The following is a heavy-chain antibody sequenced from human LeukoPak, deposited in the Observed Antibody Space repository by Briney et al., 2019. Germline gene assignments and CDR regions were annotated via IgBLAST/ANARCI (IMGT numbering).Heavy chain of an antibody. D-gene: IGHD3-10*01. CDR1: GYTFRNYA. V-gene: IGHV1-18*01. CDR2: ISDYNGNT. CDR3: ATDLGQLLWFGERY. J-gene: IGHJ4*02. Sequence: ASVKVSCKASGYTFRNYAITWVRQAPGQGLGWMGWISDYNGNTNYAQKFQGRVTMTTDTSTSTAYMELSSLRSEDTAAYYCATDLGQLLWFGERYWGQGTLVTVSS.